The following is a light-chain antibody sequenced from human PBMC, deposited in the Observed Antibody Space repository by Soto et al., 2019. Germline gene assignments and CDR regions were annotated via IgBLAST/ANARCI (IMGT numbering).Light chain of an antibody. CDR3: RQYNTYPLT. CDR1: QRINSW. V-gene: IGKV1-5*03. Sequence: DIQMTQAPSTLSASVGDRVTITCRASQRINSWLSWYQQKSGKAPKLLIYKASSLESGVPSRFSGSGSGTEFTLTISSLQPDDFATYYCRQYNTYPLTFGGGTKVEFK. J-gene: IGKJ4*01. CDR2: KAS.